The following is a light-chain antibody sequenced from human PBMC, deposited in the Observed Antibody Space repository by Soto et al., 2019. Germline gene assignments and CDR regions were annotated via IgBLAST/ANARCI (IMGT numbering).Light chain of an antibody. V-gene: IGLV2-14*01. J-gene: IGLJ1*01. CDR3: TSPTPGSLYV. CDR1: SSDVGGYNY. CDR2: KVS. Sequence: QSVLTQPASVSGSPGQSITISCTGTSSDVGGYNYVSWYQQYPGRVPKLLIYKVSNRPSGVSNRFSGSKSGNTASLTISGLQAEDEADYFCTSPTPGSLYVFGPGTKVTVL.